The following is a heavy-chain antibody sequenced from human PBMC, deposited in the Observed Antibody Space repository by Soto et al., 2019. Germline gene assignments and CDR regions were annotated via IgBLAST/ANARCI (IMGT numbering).Heavy chain of an antibody. Sequence: QMQLVQSGPEVKKPGTSVKVSCKASGFTFTSSAVQWVRQARGQRLEWIGWIVVGSGNTNYAQKFQERVTITGDMSTSTAYMELSSLRSEDTAVYYCAADYRPGVLGFDPWGQGTLVTVSS. D-gene: IGHD3-3*02. J-gene: IGHJ5*02. CDR3: AADYRPGVLGFDP. CDR1: GFTFTSSA. V-gene: IGHV1-58*01. CDR2: IVVGSGNT.